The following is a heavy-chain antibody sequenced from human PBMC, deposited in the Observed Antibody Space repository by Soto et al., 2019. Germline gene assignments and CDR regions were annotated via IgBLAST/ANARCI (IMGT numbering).Heavy chain of an antibody. V-gene: IGHV3-7*03. Sequence: GGSLRLSCAASGFTVSSNYMSWVRQAPGKGLEWVANIKQDGGDQYYVDSVKGRFSISRDNAKNSLYLQMNSLRAEDTAVYYCARDEAIDYWGQGTLVTVSS. CDR3: ARDEAIDY. CDR2: IKQDGGDQ. CDR1: GFTVSSNY. J-gene: IGHJ4*02.